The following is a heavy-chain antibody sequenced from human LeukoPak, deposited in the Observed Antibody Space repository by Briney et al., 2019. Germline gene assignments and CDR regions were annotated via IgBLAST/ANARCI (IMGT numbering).Heavy chain of an antibody. V-gene: IGHV3-30*14. J-gene: IGHJ2*01. CDR2: ISYDGSNK. Sequence: GRSLRLSCAASGFTFSSYAMHWVRQAPGKGLEWVAVISYDGSNKYYADSVKGRFTISRDNSKNTLYLQMNSLRAEDTAVYYCARGPPTAIDWYFDLWGRGTLVTVSS. CDR1: GFTFSSYA. D-gene: IGHD5-18*01. CDR3: ARGPPTAIDWYFDL.